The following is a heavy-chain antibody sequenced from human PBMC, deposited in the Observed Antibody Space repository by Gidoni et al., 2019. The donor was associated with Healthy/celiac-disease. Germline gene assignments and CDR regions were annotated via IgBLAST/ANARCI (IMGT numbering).Heavy chain of an antibody. CDR3: ARDVAEHYYDSSGYLKNYYYYGMDV. D-gene: IGHD3-22*01. V-gene: IGHV4-39*07. CDR1: GGSISSSSYY. J-gene: IGHJ6*02. CDR2: IYYSGST. Sequence: QLQLQESGPGLVKPSETLSLTCTVSGGSISSSSYYWGWIRQPPGKGLEWIGSIYYSGSTYYNPSLKSRVTISVDTSKNQFSLKLSSVTAADTAVYYCARDVAEHYYDSSGYLKNYYYYGMDVWGQGTTVTVSS.